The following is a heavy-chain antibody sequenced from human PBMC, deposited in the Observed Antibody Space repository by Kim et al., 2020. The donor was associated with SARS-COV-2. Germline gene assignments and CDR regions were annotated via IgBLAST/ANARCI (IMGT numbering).Heavy chain of an antibody. J-gene: IGHJ5*02. V-gene: IGHV3-48*02. CDR2: ISSTSSTK. CDR3: ARDDYVWGSYRYQGANWFDP. CDR1: GFTFSTYS. Sequence: GGSLRLSCAASGFTFSTYSMNWVRQAPGKGLEWVSYISSTSSTKYYADSVKGRFTISRDNAKNSLYLQMNSLRDEDTVVYYCARDDYVWGSYRYQGANWFDPWGQGTLVTVSS. D-gene: IGHD3-16*02.